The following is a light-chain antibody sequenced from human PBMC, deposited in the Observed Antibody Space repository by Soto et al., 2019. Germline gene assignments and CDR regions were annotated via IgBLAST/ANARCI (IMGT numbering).Light chain of an antibody. J-gene: IGKJ3*01. Sequence: DIQMTQSPSSLSASVGDRVTITCRASQGISNYVAWYQQKPGKPPKLLIYAASTLQSGVPSRFSGSGSETDFTLTINHLQPEDVATYSCQQYSSVPVFGPGTKVDIK. CDR1: QGISNY. CDR3: QQYSSVPV. V-gene: IGKV1-27*01. CDR2: AAS.